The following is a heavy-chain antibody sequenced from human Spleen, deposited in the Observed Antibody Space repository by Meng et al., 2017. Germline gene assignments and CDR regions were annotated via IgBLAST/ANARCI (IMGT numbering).Heavy chain of an antibody. CDR1: GFTFGDYA. J-gene: IGHJ4*02. V-gene: IGHV3-49*03. Sequence: GESLKISCTASGFTFGDYAMSWFRQAPGKGLEWVGFIRSKAYGGTTEYAGSVKGRFTISRDDSKSIAYLQMNSLKTEDTAVYYCTRRPYYDILTGYFSGSFDYWGQGTLVTVSS. CDR2: IRSKAYGGTT. CDR3: TRRPYYDILTGYFSGSFDY. D-gene: IGHD3-9*01.